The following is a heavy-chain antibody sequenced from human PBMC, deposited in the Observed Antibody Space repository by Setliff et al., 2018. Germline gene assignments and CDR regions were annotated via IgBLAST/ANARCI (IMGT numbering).Heavy chain of an antibody. CDR3: ATEKFPGDWGDY. D-gene: IGHD2-21*01. CDR2: INPSGGST. V-gene: IGHV1-18*01. J-gene: IGHJ4*02. Sequence: GASVKVSCKASGYTFTSYGISWVRQAPGQGLEWMGIINPSGGSTSYAQKFQGRVTMTTDTSTRTAYMEVTSLRSDDTAVYYCATEKFPGDWGDYWGQGTLVTVSS. CDR1: GYTFTSYG.